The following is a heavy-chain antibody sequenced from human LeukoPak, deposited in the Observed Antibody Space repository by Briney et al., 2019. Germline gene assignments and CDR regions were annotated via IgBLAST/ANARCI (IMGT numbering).Heavy chain of an antibody. CDR2: IYYSGST. V-gene: IGHV4-59*12. J-gene: IGHJ3*02. CDR3: ARTYPDAFDI. CDR1: GGSISSYY. Sequence: PSETLSLTCTVSGGSISSYYWSWIRQPPGKGLEWIGYIYYSGSTNYNPSLKSRVTMSVDTSKNQFSLKLSSVTAADTAVYYCARTYPDAFDIWGQGTMVTVSS.